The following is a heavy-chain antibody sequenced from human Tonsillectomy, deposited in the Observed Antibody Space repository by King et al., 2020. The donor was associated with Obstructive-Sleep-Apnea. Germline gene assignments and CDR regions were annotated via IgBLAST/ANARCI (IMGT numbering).Heavy chain of an antibody. J-gene: IGHJ6*02. CDR1: GGSISGYY. Sequence: VQLQESGPGLVKPSETLSLTCNVSGGSISGYYWNWIRQPPGKGLDWIGFIYDSGSTNYNPSLKSRVTISLDTSKNKHSLKLSSVTATDTAVYHCARDYITQYHHYGLDVWGPGTTVTVSS. V-gene: IGHV4-59*01. CDR2: IYDSGST. D-gene: IGHD1-14*01. CDR3: ARDYITQYHHYGLDV.